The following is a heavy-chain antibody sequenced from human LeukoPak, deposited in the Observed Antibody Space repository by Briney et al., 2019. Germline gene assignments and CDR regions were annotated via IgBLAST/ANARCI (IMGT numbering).Heavy chain of an antibody. V-gene: IGHV3-23*01. D-gene: IGHD1-26*01. J-gene: IGHJ4*02. Sequence: QSGGSLRLSCAASGFTFSSYAMSWVRQAPGKGLEWVSAISGSGGSTYYADSVKGRFTISRDNSKNTLYLQMNSLRAEDTAVYYCARDPPYDSGSSLWGQGTLVTVSS. CDR2: ISGSGGST. CDR3: ARDPPYDSGSSL. CDR1: GFTFSSYA.